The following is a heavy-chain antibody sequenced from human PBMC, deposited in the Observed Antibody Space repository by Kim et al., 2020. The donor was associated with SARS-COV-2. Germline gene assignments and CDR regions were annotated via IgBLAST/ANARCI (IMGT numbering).Heavy chain of an antibody. V-gene: IGHV3-7*04. J-gene: IGHJ4*02. Sequence: GQGRFTISRDNARKSLYLQMNSLGGEDTAVYFCARGLYYSDVDRDGELDYWGQGTLVTVSS. D-gene: IGHD3-10*01. CDR3: ARGLYYSDVDRDGELDY.